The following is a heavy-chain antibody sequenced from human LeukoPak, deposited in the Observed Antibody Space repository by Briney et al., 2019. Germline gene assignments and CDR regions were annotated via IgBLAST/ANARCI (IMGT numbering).Heavy chain of an antibody. D-gene: IGHD3-10*01. CDR3: ARTDGSGSPWYFDY. CDR1: GYTFTSYG. J-gene: IGHJ4*02. CDR2: ISAYNGNT. V-gene: IGHV1-18*01. Sequence: ASVKVSCKASGYTFTSYGISWVRQAPEQGLEWMGWISAYNGNTNYAQKLQGRVTMTTDTSTSTAYMELRSLRSDDTAVYYCARTDGSGSPWYFDYWGQGTLVTVSS.